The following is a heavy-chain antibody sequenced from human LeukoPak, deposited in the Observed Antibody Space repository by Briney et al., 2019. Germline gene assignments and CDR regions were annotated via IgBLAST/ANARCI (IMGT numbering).Heavy chain of an antibody. CDR1: GYTFTSYG. D-gene: IGHD3-9*01. J-gene: IGHJ4*02. V-gene: IGHV1-18*01. CDR3: ARGGAYYDTLTGYRPGLVDY. CDR2: ISAYNGNT. Sequence: ASVKVSCKASGYTFTSYGISWVRQAPGQGLEWMGWISAYNGNTNYAQKLQGRVTMTTDTSTSTAYMELRSLRSDDTAVYYCARGGAYYDTLTGYRPGLVDYWGQGTLVTVSS.